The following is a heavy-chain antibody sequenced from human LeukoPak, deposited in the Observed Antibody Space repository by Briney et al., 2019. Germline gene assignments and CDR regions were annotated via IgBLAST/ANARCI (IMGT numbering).Heavy chain of an antibody. D-gene: IGHD3-22*01. J-gene: IGHJ2*01. Sequence: SETLSLTCTVSGGSFSCGSYYWSWIRQPPGKGLEWIGYIYYSGSTNYNPSLKSRVTISVDTSKNQFSLKLSSVTAADTAVYYCARRYYDSSGYSHYWYFDLWGRGTLVTVSS. CDR2: IYYSGST. CDR1: GGSFSCGSYY. CDR3: ARRYYDSSGYSHYWYFDL. V-gene: IGHV4-61*01.